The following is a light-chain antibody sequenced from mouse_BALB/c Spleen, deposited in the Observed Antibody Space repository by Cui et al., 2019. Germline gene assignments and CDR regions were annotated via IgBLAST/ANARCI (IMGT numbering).Light chain of an antibody. CDR1: ENIYSY. CDR3: QHHYGTPYT. V-gene: IGKV12-44*01. Sequence: DIQMTQSPASRSASVGETVTITCRASENIYSYLAWYQQKQGKSPQLLVYNAKTLAEGGPSRFSGSGSGTQFSLKINSLQPEDFGSYYCQHHYGTPYTFGGGTKLEIK. J-gene: IGKJ2*01. CDR2: NAK.